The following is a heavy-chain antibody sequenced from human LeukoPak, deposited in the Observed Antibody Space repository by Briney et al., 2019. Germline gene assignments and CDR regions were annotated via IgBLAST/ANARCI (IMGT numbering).Heavy chain of an antibody. CDR3: ASTRYSSGWTRSFDY. CDR2: IYYSGST. D-gene: IGHD6-19*01. J-gene: IGHJ4*02. Sequence: SETLSLTCTVSGGSISSSSYYWGWIRRPPGKGLEWIGSIYYSGSTYYNPSLKSRVTISVDTSKNQFSLKLSSVTAADTAVYYCASTRYSSGWTRSFDYWGQGTLVTVSS. CDR1: GGSISSSSYY. V-gene: IGHV4-39*01.